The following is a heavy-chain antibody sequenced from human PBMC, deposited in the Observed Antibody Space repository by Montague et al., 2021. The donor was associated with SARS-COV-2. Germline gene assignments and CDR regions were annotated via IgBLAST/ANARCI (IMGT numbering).Heavy chain of an antibody. CDR3: AREDRWNWFDP. V-gene: IGHV4-59*01. D-gene: IGHD5-24*01. J-gene: IGHJ5*02. CDR2: IYYRGAT. CDR1: GGSISSDY. Sequence: SETLSLTCSVSGGSISSDYWSWIRQSPGKGLEWIGYIYYRGATNYNPSLKSRVTFSIDTSKNQFSLKLISVTAADMAVYFCAREDRWNWFDPWGQGVLVTVYS.